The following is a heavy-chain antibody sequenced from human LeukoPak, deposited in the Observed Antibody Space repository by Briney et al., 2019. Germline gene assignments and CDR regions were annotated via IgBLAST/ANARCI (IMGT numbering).Heavy chain of an antibody. D-gene: IGHD2-2*01. CDR1: GFSIGPFW. J-gene: IGHJ4*02. CDR2: IRGDASRL. Sequence: TGGSLRLSCVASGFSIGPFWMTWVRLAPGKGLECVANIRGDASRLYYVDSVKGRFTISRDNAKNSLYLQMNSLRTEDTAVYYCARAPRGYQLLDGYWGQGTLVTVS. V-gene: IGHV3-7*01. CDR3: ARAPRGYQLLDGY.